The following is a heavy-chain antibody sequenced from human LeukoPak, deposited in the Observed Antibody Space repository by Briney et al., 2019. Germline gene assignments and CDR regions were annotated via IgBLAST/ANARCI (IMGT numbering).Heavy chain of an antibody. CDR3: AKAKDYDSSGYVDY. Sequence: GGSLRLSCAASGFTFSSYGVHWVRQAPGKGLEWVTVISYDGSNTYYADSVKGRFTISRDNSENTLYLQMNSLRAEDTAVYYCAKAKDYDSSGYVDYWGQGTLVTVSS. D-gene: IGHD3-22*01. CDR1: GFTFSSYG. CDR2: ISYDGSNT. V-gene: IGHV3-30*18. J-gene: IGHJ4*02.